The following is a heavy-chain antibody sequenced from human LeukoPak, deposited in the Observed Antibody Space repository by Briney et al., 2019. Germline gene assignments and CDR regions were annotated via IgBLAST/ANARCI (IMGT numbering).Heavy chain of an antibody. CDR1: GHSFTSYW. V-gene: IGHV5-10-1*01. D-gene: IGHD6-19*01. J-gene: IGHJ4*02. CDR3: ARRGLSGWYFDY. CDR2: IDPSDSYT. Sequence: GESLKISCKGSGHSFTSYWISWVRQMPGKGLEWMGRIDPSDSYTNYSPSFQGHVTISADKSISTAYLQWSSLKASDNAMYYCARRGLSGWYFDYWGQGTLVTVSS.